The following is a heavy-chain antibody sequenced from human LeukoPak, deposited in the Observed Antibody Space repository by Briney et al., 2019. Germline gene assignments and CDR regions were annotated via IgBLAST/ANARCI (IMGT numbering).Heavy chain of an antibody. D-gene: IGHD4-17*01. V-gene: IGHV3-21*01. J-gene: IGHJ5*02. CDR3: ARCYGDYFSGVYT. Sequence: PGGSLRLSCAASGFTFSSYSMNWARQAPGKGLEWVSSISESSAHIYYTDSIKGRFTLSTDHAKKSLYLQMNSLRTEDTAVYYCARCYGDYFSGVYTCGQGALVTVSS. CDR1: GFTFSSYS. CDR2: ISESSAHI.